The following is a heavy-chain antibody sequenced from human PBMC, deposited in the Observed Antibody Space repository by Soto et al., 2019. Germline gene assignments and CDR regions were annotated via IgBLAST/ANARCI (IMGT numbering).Heavy chain of an antibody. Sequence: SETLSLTCAVSGGSISSSNWWSWVRQPPGKGLEWIGEIYHSGSTNYNPSLKSRVTISVDKSKNQFSLKLSSVTAADTAVYYCAREGTYYDFWSGYYVHHRWPMDVWGQGTTVTVS. CDR3: AREGTYYDFWSGYYVHHRWPMDV. J-gene: IGHJ6*02. D-gene: IGHD3-3*01. V-gene: IGHV4-4*02. CDR1: GGSISSSNW. CDR2: IYHSGST.